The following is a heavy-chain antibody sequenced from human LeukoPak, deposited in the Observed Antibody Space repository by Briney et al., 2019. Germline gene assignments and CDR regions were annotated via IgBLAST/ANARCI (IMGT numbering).Heavy chain of an antibody. J-gene: IGHJ4*02. CDR1: GFAFSNFA. CDR2: ISGSGGTT. V-gene: IGHV3-23*01. CDR3: AKERSGYIPFDY. Sequence: GGSQRLSCAASGFAFSNFAMSWVRQTPGKGLEWVSEISGSGGTTYYADSVKGRFTISRDNSKNTLDLQMDSLRAEDTAVYYCAKERSGYIPFDYWGQGILVTVSS. D-gene: IGHD5-18*01.